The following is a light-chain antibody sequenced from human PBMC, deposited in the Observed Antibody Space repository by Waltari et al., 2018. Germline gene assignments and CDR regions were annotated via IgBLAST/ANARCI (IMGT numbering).Light chain of an antibody. V-gene: IGKV3-20*01. CDR2: DAS. CDR1: QTVGKNY. J-gene: IGKJ1*01. CDR3: QHYDTSPLT. Sequence: EIVLTQSPGTLSLSPGERATLSCRASQTVGKNYLAWFQQRPGQPPRLLIHDASARATGIPDRFSGSGSGTDFTLTISRLEPEDFAVYYCQHYDTSPLTFGQGTKVEIK.